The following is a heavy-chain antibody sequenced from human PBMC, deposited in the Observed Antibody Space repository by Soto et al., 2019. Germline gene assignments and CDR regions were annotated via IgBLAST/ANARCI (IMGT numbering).Heavy chain of an antibody. CDR2: FIPIFPTP. V-gene: IGHV1-69*13. CDR3: ARDKDRLQLGGNYYYILDV. J-gene: IGHJ6*02. D-gene: IGHD5-12*01. Sequence: SVKVSCKASGGTFSTSAISWVRQAPGRGLEWMGEFIPIFPTPDYAHKFQGRLTITADESTSTAYMELSGLKSDDTAVYYCARDKDRLQLGGNYYYILDVWGQGTTVTVS. CDR1: GGTFSTSA.